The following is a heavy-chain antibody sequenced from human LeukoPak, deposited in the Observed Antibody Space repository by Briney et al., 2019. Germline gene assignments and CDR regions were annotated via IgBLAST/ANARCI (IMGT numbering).Heavy chain of an antibody. CDR3: AKDPSGSGSLNWFDP. V-gene: IGHV3-69-1*01. Sequence: PGGSLRLSCTASGFTFSGHSINWVRQAPGKGLEWMATVSSTNNIYHADSVKGRFCISRDNSKNTLFLQMNSLRAEDTAVYYCAKDPSGSGSLNWFDPWGQGTLVTVSS. D-gene: IGHD3-10*01. J-gene: IGHJ5*02. CDR1: GFTFSGHS. CDR2: VSSTNNI.